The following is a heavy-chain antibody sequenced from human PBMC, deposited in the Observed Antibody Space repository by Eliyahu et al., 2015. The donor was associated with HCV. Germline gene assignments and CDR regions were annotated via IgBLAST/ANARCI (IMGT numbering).Heavy chain of an antibody. CDR3: ARDRWGFDY. Sequence: QVQLQESGPGLVKPSQTLSXXCPXSGCSISSGGYYWNWIRQHPGKGLEWIGYIYYSGSTYYNPSLKSRVTILLDTSKNQFSLKVSSVTAADTAVYYCARDRWGFDYWGQGTLVTVSS. J-gene: IGHJ4*02. CDR2: IYYSGST. CDR1: GCSISSGGYY. V-gene: IGHV4-31*03. D-gene: IGHD7-27*01.